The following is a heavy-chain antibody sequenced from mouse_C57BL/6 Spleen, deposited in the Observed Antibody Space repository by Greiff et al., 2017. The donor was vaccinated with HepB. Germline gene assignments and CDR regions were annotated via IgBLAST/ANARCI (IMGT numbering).Heavy chain of an antibody. Sequence: DVMLVESGGGLVQPGGSLKLSCAASGFTFSDYYMYWVRQTPEKRLEWVAYISNGGGSTYYPDTVKGRFTISRDNAKNTLYLQMSRLKSEDTAMYYCARPYGYDVGAWFAYWGQGTLVTVSA. CDR3: ARPYGYDVGAWFAY. CDR2: ISNGGGST. CDR1: GFTFSDYY. V-gene: IGHV5-12*01. D-gene: IGHD2-2*01. J-gene: IGHJ3*01.